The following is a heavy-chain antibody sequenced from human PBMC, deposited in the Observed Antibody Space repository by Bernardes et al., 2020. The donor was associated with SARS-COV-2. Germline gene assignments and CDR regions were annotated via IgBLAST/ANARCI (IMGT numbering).Heavy chain of an antibody. CDR2: INHSGST. Sequence: ETLSLTCGVHGGSLSGHYWSWIRQTPGKGLEWIGEINHSGSTKYNPSLKSRVTISVDTSKRQLSLKVTSVTAADTAVYYCARTPTVAGFDYWGQGTLVIVSS. V-gene: IGHV4-34*01. J-gene: IGHJ4*02. D-gene: IGHD6-19*01. CDR1: GGSLSGHY. CDR3: ARTPTVAGFDY.